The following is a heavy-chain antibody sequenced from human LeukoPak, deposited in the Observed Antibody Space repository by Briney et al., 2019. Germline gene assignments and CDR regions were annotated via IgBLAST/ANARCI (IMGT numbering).Heavy chain of an antibody. J-gene: IGHJ4*02. CDR3: AKGGSEYTNHYFGY. Sequence: GGSLRLSCAASGFTFSSYAMSWVRQAPGKGLEWVSSIKSSGGSTYYADSVKGRFTISRDNSKNTLYLQMNSLRAEDTAVYYCAKGGSEYTNHYFGYWGQGTLVTVSS. D-gene: IGHD1-14*01. V-gene: IGHV3-23*01. CDR2: IKSSGGST. CDR1: GFTFSSYA.